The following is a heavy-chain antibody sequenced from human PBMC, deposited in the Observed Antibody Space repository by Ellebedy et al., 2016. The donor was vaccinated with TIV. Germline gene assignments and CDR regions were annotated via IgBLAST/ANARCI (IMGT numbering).Heavy chain of an antibody. CDR3: AILHREYGDFLDAFDF. Sequence: PGGSLRLSCKASGYSFSTYWIGWVRQMPGKGLEWMGIIYPGDSDTRNSPSFEGHVTISADESISTAYLHWSSLNASDTAIYFCAILHREYGDFLDAFDFWGQGTMVTVSS. D-gene: IGHD4-17*01. V-gene: IGHV5-51*01. J-gene: IGHJ3*01. CDR2: IYPGDSDT. CDR1: GYSFSTYW.